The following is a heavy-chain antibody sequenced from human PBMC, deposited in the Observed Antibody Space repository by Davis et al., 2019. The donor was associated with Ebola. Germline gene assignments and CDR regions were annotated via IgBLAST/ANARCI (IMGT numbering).Heavy chain of an antibody. V-gene: IGHV3-21*01. Sequence: GESLKISCAASGFTFSSYTMNWVRQAPGKGLEWVSSISSTSIYKYYADSVKGRFTISRDNAKNSLYLQMNSLRAEDTAVYYCARTRNYDFWSGYQVWGQGTLVTVSS. CDR3: ARTRNYDFWSGYQV. CDR1: GFTFSSYT. CDR2: ISSTSIYK. J-gene: IGHJ4*02. D-gene: IGHD3-3*01.